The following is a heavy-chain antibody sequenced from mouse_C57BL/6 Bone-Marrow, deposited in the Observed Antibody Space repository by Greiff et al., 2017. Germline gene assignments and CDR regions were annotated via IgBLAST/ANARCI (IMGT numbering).Heavy chain of an antibody. V-gene: IGHV1-26*01. Sequence: EVQLQQSGPELVKPGASVKISCKASGYTFTDYYMNWVKQSHGKSLEWIGGINPNNGGTSYNQKFKGKATLTVDKSSSTAYMELRSLTSEDSAVYYCARRAYYYGSSYDYFDYWGQGTTLTVSS. CDR2: INPNNGGT. CDR1: GYTFTDYY. D-gene: IGHD1-1*01. J-gene: IGHJ2*01. CDR3: ARRAYYYGSSYDYFDY.